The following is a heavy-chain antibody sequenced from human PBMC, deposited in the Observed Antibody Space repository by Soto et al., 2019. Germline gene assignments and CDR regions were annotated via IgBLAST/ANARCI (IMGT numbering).Heavy chain of an antibody. J-gene: IGHJ6*02. Sequence: EVQLLESGGGLVQPGRSLRLSCAASGFAFSACAMNWVRQAPGKGLEWVSAISASGETTFYADSLKGRFTISRDNSQNTVYMQINDLRAEDTAVYYCAKGGFWVHYGLDVWGQGTTVSVSS. CDR2: ISASGETT. CDR1: GFAFSACA. CDR3: AKGGFWVHYGLDV. V-gene: IGHV3-23*01. D-gene: IGHD3-16*01.